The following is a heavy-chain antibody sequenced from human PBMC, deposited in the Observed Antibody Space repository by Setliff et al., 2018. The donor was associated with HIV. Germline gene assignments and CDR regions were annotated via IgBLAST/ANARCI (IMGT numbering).Heavy chain of an antibody. Sequence: ASVKVSCKASGYPFTGYDMHWVRQAPGQGLEWMGWINPNSGGTNYAQKFQGRVTMTRDTSISTAYMELSRLRSDDTAVYYCARGGTIFGVVISNYYYMDVCGKGTTVTVSS. CDR3: ARGGTIFGVVISNYYYMDV. J-gene: IGHJ6*03. CDR2: INPNSGGT. V-gene: IGHV1-2*02. CDR1: GYPFTGYD. D-gene: IGHD3-3*01.